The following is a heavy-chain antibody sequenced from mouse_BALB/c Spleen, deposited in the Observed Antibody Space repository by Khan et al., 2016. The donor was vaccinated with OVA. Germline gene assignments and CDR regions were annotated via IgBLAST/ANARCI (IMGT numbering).Heavy chain of an antibody. CDR2: IYWDDEK. J-gene: IGHJ2*01. CDR1: GFSLSTSGMG. D-gene: IGHD1-1*01. CDR3: VRRMYSHGSVYFDF. V-gene: IGHV8-12*01. Sequence: QVTLKESGPGILQPSQTLSLTCSFSGFSLSTSGMGVSWLRQPSGEGLEWLAHIYWDDEKRYNPSLKSRLTISKTSTRNQAFLRITSVDTADTATYYCVRRMYSHGSVYFDFWGQGTTLTVSS.